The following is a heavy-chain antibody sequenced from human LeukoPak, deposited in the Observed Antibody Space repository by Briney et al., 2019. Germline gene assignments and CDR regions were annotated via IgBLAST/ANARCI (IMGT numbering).Heavy chain of an antibody. CDR1: GYTFTSYY. V-gene: IGHV1-46*01. D-gene: IGHD2-2*01. CDR3: ANIVVVPAAMSRYYGMDV. Sequence: PRASVKVSCKASGYTFTSYYIYWVRQAPGQGLEWMGLINPSGGSASYAEKFQGRVTMTRDTSTSTVYMELSSLRSEDTAVYYCANIVVVPAAMSRYYGMDVWGQGTTVTVSS. CDR2: INPSGGSA. J-gene: IGHJ6*02.